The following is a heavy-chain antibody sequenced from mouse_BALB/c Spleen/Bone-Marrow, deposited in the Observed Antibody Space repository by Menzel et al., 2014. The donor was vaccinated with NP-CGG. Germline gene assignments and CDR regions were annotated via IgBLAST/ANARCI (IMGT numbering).Heavy chain of an antibody. CDR2: IDPETGGT. J-gene: IGHJ4*01. Sequence: VKLQESGAELVRPGASVALSRKASGYTFTDYEMHWVKQTPVPGLEWIGAIDPETGGTAYNQKFKGKATLTADKSSSTAYMELRSLTSEDSAVYYCTRSLYGNYVMDFWGQGTSVTVSS. D-gene: IGHD2-1*01. V-gene: IGHV1-15*01. CDR3: TRSLYGNYVMDF. CDR1: GYTFTDYE.